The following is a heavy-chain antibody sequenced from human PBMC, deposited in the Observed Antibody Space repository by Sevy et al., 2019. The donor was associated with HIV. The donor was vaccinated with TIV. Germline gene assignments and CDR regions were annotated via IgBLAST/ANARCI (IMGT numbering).Heavy chain of an antibody. Sequence: GGSLRLSCAASGFIFSSYEMNWVRQAPGKGLEWISYISNSGSALYYSDSVKGRFTISRDNATNSLYLQMNSLRVEDTAVYYCARDLPPSATTVAHFDCWGQGTQVTVSS. J-gene: IGHJ4*02. CDR1: GFIFSSYE. CDR2: ISNSGSAL. V-gene: IGHV3-48*03. CDR3: ARDLPPSATTVAHFDC. D-gene: IGHD4-17*01.